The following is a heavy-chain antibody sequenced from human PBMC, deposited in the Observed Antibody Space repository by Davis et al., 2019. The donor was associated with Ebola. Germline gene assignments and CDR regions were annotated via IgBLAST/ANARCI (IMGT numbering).Heavy chain of an antibody. J-gene: IGHJ6*02. CDR2: IYYSGST. CDR1: GGSISSYY. V-gene: IGHV4-59*12. Sequence: MPSETLSLTCTVSGGSISSYYWSWIRQPSGKGLEWIGYIYYSGSTNYNPSLKSRVTISVDTSKNQFSLKLSSVTAADTAVYYCARDSSSRYYYYGMDVWGQGTTVTVSS. D-gene: IGHD6-6*01. CDR3: ARDSSSRYYYYGMDV.